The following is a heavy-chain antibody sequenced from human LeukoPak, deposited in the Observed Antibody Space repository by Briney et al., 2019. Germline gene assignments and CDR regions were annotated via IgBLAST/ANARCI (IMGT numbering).Heavy chain of an antibody. J-gene: IGHJ4*02. CDR1: GYTLTELS. CDR2: FDPEDGET. D-gene: IGHD5-24*01. Sequence: ASVKVSCKVSGYTLTELSMHWVRQAPGKGLEWMGGFDPEDGETIYAQKFQGRVTMTEDTSTDTAYMELSSLRSEDTAVYYCARVLSREGYFDYWGQGTLVTVSS. V-gene: IGHV1-24*01. CDR3: ARVLSREGYFDY.